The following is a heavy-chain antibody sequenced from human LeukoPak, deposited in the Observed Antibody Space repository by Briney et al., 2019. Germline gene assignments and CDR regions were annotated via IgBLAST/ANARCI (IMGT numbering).Heavy chain of an antibody. Sequence: SETLSLTCTVSGGSISSSSYYWGWIRQPPGKGLEWIGSIYYSGSTYYNPSLKSRVTISVDTSKNQFSLKLNSVTAADTAVYHCARVGYYDSSGYYFDDWGQGSLVTVSS. D-gene: IGHD3-22*01. CDR2: IYYSGST. CDR3: ARVGYYDSSGYYFDD. V-gene: IGHV4-39*07. J-gene: IGHJ4*02. CDR1: GGSISSSSYY.